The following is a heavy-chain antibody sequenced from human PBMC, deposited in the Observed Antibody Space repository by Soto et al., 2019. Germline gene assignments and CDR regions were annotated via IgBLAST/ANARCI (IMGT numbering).Heavy chain of an antibody. D-gene: IGHD3-22*01. CDR1: AFTLSSYW. Sequence: EVQLVESGGGLVQPGGSLRLSCEASAFTLSSYWMSWVRQAPGKGLEWVANIKPDGSEKYYVDSVKGRFTISRDNTKNSLYLQMSTVRPEDTAIYYCARDYEFGFDMWGQGTLVTVSS. CDR2: IKPDGSEK. V-gene: IGHV3-7*01. CDR3: ARDYEFGFDM. J-gene: IGHJ3*02.